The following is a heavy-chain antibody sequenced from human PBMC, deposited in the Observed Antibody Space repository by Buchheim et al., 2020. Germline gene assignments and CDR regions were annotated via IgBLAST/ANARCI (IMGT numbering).Heavy chain of an antibody. CDR3: TGGPAAGNDY. D-gene: IGHD6-13*01. J-gene: IGHJ4*02. CDR1: GFAFSGSA. Sequence: EVQLVESGGGLVQPGGSLKLSCAASGFAFSGSAIHWVRQASGKGLEWLGRIRNKANNYATRYTESVKGRFTISRDDSKYTAYLEMNSLKTEDTALYYCTGGPAAGNDYWGQGTL. CDR2: IRNKANNYAT. V-gene: IGHV3-73*01.